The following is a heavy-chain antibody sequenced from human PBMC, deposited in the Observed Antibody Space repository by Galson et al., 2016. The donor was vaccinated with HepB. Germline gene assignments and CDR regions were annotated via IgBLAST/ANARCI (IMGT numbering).Heavy chain of an antibody. CDR3: TYPPAV. D-gene: IGHD6-19*01. J-gene: IGHJ4*02. Sequence: PALVKPTQTVTLTCTFSGLSLTTNGVGVGWIRQPPGKALEWLALINWDGDTRYRPTLRSRLAITRDTSKNQVFLTMNNMDPVETSTYYCTYPPAVWGQGILVTVSA. CDR2: INWDGDT. V-gene: IGHV2-5*02. CDR1: GLSLTTNGVG.